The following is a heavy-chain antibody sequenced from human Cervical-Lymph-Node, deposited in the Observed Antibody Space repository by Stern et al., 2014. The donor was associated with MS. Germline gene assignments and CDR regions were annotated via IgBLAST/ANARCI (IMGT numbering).Heavy chain of an antibody. V-gene: IGHV5-10-1*03. CDR1: GYSFTSYW. CDR2: IDPSDSYT. J-gene: IGHJ4*02. D-gene: IGHD6-19*01. CDR3: ARIPAQYSSGWYSDY. Sequence: EVQLVQSGAEVKKPGESLRISCKGSGYSFTSYWISWVRQMPGKGLEWMGRIDPSDSYTNYSPSFQGHVTISADKSISTAYLQWSSLKASDTAMYYCARIPAQYSSGWYSDYWGQGTLVTVSS.